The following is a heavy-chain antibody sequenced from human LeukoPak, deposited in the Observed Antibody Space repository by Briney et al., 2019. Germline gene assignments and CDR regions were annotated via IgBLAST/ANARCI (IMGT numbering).Heavy chain of an antibody. D-gene: IGHD3-3*01. V-gene: IGHV4-34*01. CDR2: INHSGST. CDR3: ARGVSRPITILGLLGAYYYYGMDV. Sequence: PSETLSLTCAVYVGSFSGYYWSWIRQPPWKGLEWIGEINHSGSTNYNPSLKSRVTISVDTSKNQFSLKLSSVTAADTAVYYCARGVSRPITILGLLGAYYYYGMDVWGQGTTVTVSS. CDR1: VGSFSGYY. J-gene: IGHJ6*02.